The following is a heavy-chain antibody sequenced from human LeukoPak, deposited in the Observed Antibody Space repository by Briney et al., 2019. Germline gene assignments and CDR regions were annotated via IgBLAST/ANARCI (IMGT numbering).Heavy chain of an antibody. CDR2: ISYDGSNK. D-gene: IGHD6-19*01. V-gene: IGHV3-30*03. Sequence: GRSLRLSCAASGFTFSSYGMHWVRQAPGKGLEWVAVISYDGSNKYYADSVKGRFTIPRDNSKNTLYLQMNSLRGEDTAVYYCARDKVGGSMAGSNFDYWGQGTLVTVSS. CDR1: GFTFSSYG. CDR3: ARDKVGGSMAGSNFDY. J-gene: IGHJ4*02.